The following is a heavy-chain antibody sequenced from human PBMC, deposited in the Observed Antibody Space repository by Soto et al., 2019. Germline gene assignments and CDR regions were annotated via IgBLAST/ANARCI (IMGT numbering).Heavy chain of an antibody. CDR3: ASRSPALDY. Sequence: GGSLRLSCAASGFTFSSYGMHWVRQAPGKGLEWVAVIWYDGSKKHYADFVKGRFTISRDNSKNTLYLQMNSLRAEDSAVYYCASRSPALDYWGQGTLVTVSS. CDR1: GFTFSSYG. V-gene: IGHV3-33*01. CDR2: IWYDGSKK. J-gene: IGHJ4*02. D-gene: IGHD2-2*01.